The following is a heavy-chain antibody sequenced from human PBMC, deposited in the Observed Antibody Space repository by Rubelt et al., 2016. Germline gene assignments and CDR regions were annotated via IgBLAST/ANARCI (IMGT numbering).Heavy chain of an antibody. D-gene: IGHD2-2*01. V-gene: IGHV1-46*01. J-gene: IGHJ4*02. CDR2: INPSGGST. CDR3: ARISDGYVVVPAEAHYFDY. Sequence: GLEWMGIINPSGGSTSYAQKFQGRVTMTRDTSTSTVYMELSSLRSDDTAVYYCARISDGYVVVPAEAHYFDYWGQGTLVTVSS.